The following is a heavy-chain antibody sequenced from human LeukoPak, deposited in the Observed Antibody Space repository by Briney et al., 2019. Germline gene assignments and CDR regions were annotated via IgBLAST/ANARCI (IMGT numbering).Heavy chain of an antibody. Sequence: PGGSLRLSCAASGFTFSSYEMNWVRQAPGKGLEWVSYISSSGSTIYYADSVKGRFTISRDDAKNSLYLQMNSLRAEDTAVYYCARVAATPDYYYGMDVWGQGTTVTVSS. D-gene: IGHD2-15*01. J-gene: IGHJ6*02. CDR2: ISSSGSTI. CDR1: GFTFSSYE. CDR3: ARVAATPDYYYGMDV. V-gene: IGHV3-48*03.